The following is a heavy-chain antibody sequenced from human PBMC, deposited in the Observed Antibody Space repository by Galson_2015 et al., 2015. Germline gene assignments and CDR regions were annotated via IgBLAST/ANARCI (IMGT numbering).Heavy chain of an antibody. CDR3: AVVKEFEVVVIPPYYYGMIL. Sequence: SLRLSCAASGFTLSNYAMHWVRQAPGKGLEWVTVISYDGDKKYSADSVQGRFTISRDNSKNTVYLQMNSLRTEDTAVYYRAVVKEFEVVVIPPYYYGMILWGQGTTVTVSS. CDR1: GFTLSNYA. V-gene: IGHV3-30*03. J-gene: IGHJ6*02. D-gene: IGHD2-21*01. CDR2: ISYDGDKK.